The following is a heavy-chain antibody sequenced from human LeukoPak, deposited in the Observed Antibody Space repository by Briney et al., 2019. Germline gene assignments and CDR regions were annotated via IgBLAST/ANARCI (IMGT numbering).Heavy chain of an antibody. CDR3: ARGGTYNDILSFDP. Sequence: PSETLSLTCTVSGGSISYYYWTWIRQSPEKGLEWIGQIYYTGSTYYNPSLKRRVTISVDTSRNQFSLNLTSVTAADTAVYYCARGGTYNDILSFDPWGQGTLVTVSS. D-gene: IGHD3-9*01. CDR2: IYYTGST. V-gene: IGHV4-59*01. J-gene: IGHJ5*02. CDR1: GGSISYYY.